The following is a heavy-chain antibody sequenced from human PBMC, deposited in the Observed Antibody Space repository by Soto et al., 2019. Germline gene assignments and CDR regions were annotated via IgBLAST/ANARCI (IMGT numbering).Heavy chain of an antibody. CDR1: GFTFSSYG. D-gene: IGHD1-26*01. V-gene: IGHV3-30*18. Sequence: PGGSLRLSCAASGFTFSSYGMHWVRQAPGKGLEWVAVISYDGSNKYYADSVKGRFTISRDNSKNTLYLQMNSLRAEDTAVYYCAKWDSGSYSANYWGQGTLVPVSP. J-gene: IGHJ4*02. CDR2: ISYDGSNK. CDR3: AKWDSGSYSANY.